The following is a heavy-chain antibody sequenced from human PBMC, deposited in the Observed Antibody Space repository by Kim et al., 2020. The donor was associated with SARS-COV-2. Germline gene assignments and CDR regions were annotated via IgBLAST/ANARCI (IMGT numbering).Heavy chain of an antibody. Sequence: GGSLRLSCAASGFIFSNYAMSWVRQGPGKGLEWVSAISQSGQSTYYADSVRGRFTISRDNAKNTLSVQLSSLRAEDTALYYCVKESRGASTGNSFDYRGQGTLVTVSS. CDR1: GFIFSNYA. V-gene: IGHV3-23*01. CDR2: ISQSGQST. J-gene: IGHJ4*02. D-gene: IGHD2-2*01. CDR3: VKESRGASTGNSFDY.